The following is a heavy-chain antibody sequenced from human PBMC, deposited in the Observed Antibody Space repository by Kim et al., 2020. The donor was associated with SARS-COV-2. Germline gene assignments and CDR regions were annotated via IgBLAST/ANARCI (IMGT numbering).Heavy chain of an antibody. D-gene: IGHD3-10*01. J-gene: IGHJ6*03. V-gene: IGHV3-9*01. Sequence: GGSLRLSCAASGFTFDDYAMHWVRQAPGKGLEWVSGISWNSGSIGYADSVKGRFTISRDNAKNSLYLQMNSLRAEDTALYYCARANYDYYGYMDVWGKGTTVTVSS. CDR3: ARANYDYYGYMDV. CDR2: ISWNSGSI. CDR1: GFTFDDYA.